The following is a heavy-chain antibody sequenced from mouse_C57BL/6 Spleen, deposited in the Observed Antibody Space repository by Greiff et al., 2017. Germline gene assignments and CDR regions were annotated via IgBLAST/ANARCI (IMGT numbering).Heavy chain of an antibody. Sequence: QVQLQQPGAELVMPGASVKLSCKASGYTFTSYWMHWVKQRPGQGLEWIGEIDPSDSYTNYNQKFKGKSTLTVDKSSSTAYMQLSSLTSEDSAVYYCARHYGSSYGYWGQGTTLTVSS. V-gene: IGHV1-69*01. J-gene: IGHJ2*01. CDR3: ARHYGSSYGY. D-gene: IGHD1-1*01. CDR1: GYTFTSYW. CDR2: IDPSDSYT.